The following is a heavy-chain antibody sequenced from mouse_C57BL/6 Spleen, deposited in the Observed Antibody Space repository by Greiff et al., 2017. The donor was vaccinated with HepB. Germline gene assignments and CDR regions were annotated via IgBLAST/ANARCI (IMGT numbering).Heavy chain of an antibody. Sequence: EVHLVESGPGLVKPSQSLSLTCSVTGYSITSGYYWNWIRQFPGNKLEWMGYISYDGSNNYNPSLKNRISITRDTSKNQFFLKLNSVTTEDTATYYCARDRAYSNTWFAYWGQGTLVTVSA. D-gene: IGHD2-5*01. CDR1: GYSITSGYY. CDR2: ISYDGSN. J-gene: IGHJ3*01. CDR3: ARDRAYSNTWFAY. V-gene: IGHV3-6*01.